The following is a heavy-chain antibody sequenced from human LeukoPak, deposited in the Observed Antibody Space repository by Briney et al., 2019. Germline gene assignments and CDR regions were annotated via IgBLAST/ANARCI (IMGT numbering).Heavy chain of an antibody. CDR2: IYYSGST. CDR1: GGSISSGGYY. D-gene: IGHD4-23*01. J-gene: IGHJ4*02. Sequence: SETLSFTCTVSGGSISSGGYYWSWIRQHPGKGLEWIGYIYYSGSTYYNPSLKSRVTISVDTSKNQFSLKLSSVTAADTAVYYCARDRVDYGGNYYFDYWGQGTLVTVSS. V-gene: IGHV4-31*03. CDR3: ARDRVDYGGNYYFDY.